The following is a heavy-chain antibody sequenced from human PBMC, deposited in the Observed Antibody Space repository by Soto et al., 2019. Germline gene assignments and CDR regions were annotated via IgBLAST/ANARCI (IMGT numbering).Heavy chain of an antibody. CDR2: MYPGDSDT. CDR1: GDTCISYW. V-gene: IGHV5-51*01. J-gene: IGHJ4*02. D-gene: IGHD2-15*01. CDR3: GISLSGNGPYYFDY. Sequence: PLKISCQVSGDTCISYWVRCMLQITGKGLEWMGIMYPGDSDTRYSPSFQGQVTMSVDNSISTAYLQWSILKASDTAMYYCGISLSGNGPYYFDYWGQGAQVPVSS.